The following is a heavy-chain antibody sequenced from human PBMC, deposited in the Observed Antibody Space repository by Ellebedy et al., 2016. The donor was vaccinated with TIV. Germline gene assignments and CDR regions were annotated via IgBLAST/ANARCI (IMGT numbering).Heavy chain of an antibody. Sequence: GESLKISCAASGFTYRSYAMSWVRQAPGKGLEWISAVIGSGDSTYYADSVKGRFTISRDNSKNTLYLQMNSLRAEDTAVYYCAKSRGSGHTRNYFDYWGQGTLVTVSS. CDR1: GFTYRSYA. V-gene: IGHV3-23*01. J-gene: IGHJ4*02. D-gene: IGHD6-19*01. CDR3: AKSRGSGHTRNYFDY. CDR2: VIGSGDST.